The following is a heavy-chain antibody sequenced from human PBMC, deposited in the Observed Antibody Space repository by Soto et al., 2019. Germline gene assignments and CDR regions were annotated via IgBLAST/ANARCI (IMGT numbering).Heavy chain of an antibody. V-gene: IGHV1-18*01. CDR2: ISAYNGNT. CDR3: ATLDYGDFNDY. D-gene: IGHD4-17*01. CDR1: GYTFTSYG. J-gene: IGHJ4*02. Sequence: ASVKVSCKASGYTFTSYGISWVRQAPGQRLEWMGWISAYNGNTNYAQKLQGRVTMTTDTSTSTAYMELRSLRSDDTAVYYCATLDYGDFNDYWGQGTLVTVSS.